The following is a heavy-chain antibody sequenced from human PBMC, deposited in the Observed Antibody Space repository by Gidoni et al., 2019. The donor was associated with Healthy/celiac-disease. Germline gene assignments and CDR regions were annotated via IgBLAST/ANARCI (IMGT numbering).Heavy chain of an antibody. J-gene: IGHJ6*02. V-gene: IGHV3-33*01. CDR3: ARDRWIQLWLPRAGGMDV. D-gene: IGHD5-18*01. CDR1: GFTFSSYG. CDR2: IWYDGSNK. Sequence: QVQLVESGGGVVQPGRSLRLSCAASGFTFSSYGMPWVRQAPGKGLEWVAVIWYDGSNKYYADSVKGRFTISRDKSKNTRYLQMNSLRAEDTAVYYCARDRWIQLWLPRAGGMDVWGQGTTVTVSS.